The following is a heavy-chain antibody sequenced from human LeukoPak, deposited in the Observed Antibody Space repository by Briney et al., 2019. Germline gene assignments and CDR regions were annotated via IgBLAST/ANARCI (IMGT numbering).Heavy chain of an antibody. V-gene: IGHV4-59*08. J-gene: IGHJ3*02. CDR2: IYYSGST. CDR1: GGSISSYY. D-gene: IGHD2-15*01. CDR3: ARYPIVVVVAATPGHAFDI. Sequence: PSETLSLTCTVSGGSISSYYWSWIRQPPGKGLEWIGYIYYSGSTNYNPSLKSRVTISVDTPKNQFSLKLSSVTAADTAVYYCARYPIVVVVAATPGHAFDIWGQGTMVTVSS.